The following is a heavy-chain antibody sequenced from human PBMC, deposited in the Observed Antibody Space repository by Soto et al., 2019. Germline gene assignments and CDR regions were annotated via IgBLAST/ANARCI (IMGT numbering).Heavy chain of an antibody. Sequence: GQGLEWMGWISAYNGNTNYAQKLQGRVTMTTDTSTSTAYMELRSLRSDGTAVYYCARDAYSSGWYNYRGQGTLVTVSS. V-gene: IGHV1-18*01. J-gene: IGHJ4*02. D-gene: IGHD6-19*01. CDR3: ARDAYSSGWYNY. CDR2: ISAYNGNT.